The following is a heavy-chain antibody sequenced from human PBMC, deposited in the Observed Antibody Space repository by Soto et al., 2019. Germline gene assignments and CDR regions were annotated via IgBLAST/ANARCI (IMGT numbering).Heavy chain of an antibody. CDR1: GFTFSDSA. CDR3: TASGSDTFVDY. V-gene: IGHV3-73*01. Sequence: PGGSLRLSCAASGFTFSDSAMHLVRQASGKGLEWVGRLRSKANSYATVYAASVKGRVTISRDDSKNTAYLQMNSLKTVDTAVYYSTASGSDTFVDYWGQGTLVTVSS. CDR2: LRSKANSYAT. J-gene: IGHJ4*02. D-gene: IGHD5-12*01.